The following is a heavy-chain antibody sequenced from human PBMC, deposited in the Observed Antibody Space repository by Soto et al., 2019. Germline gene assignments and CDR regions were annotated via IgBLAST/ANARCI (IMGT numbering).Heavy chain of an antibody. CDR3: ATSRDATSGGLDY. CDR2: INPNSGGT. D-gene: IGHD2-15*01. CDR1: GGTFSSYT. J-gene: IGHJ4*02. V-gene: IGHV1-2*04. Sequence: QVQLVQSGAEVKKPGSSVKVSCKASGGTFSSYTFSWVRQAPGQGLEWMGWINPNSGGTNYAQKFQGWVTMTRDTSISTAYMELSRLSSDDTAVYYCATSRDATSGGLDYWGQGTLVTVSS.